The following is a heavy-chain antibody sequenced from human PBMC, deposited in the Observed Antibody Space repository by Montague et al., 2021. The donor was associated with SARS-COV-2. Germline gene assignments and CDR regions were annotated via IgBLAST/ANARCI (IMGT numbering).Heavy chain of an antibody. CDR3: ARDSGITIFGVVIMQAFDI. V-gene: IGHV4-31*03. D-gene: IGHD3-3*01. J-gene: IGHJ3*02. Sequence: TLSLTCTVSGGSISSGGYYWSWIRQHPGKGLEWIGYIYYNGSTYYNPSLKSRVTISVDTSKNQFSLKLSSVTAADTAVYYCARDSGITIFGVVIMQAFDIWGQGTMVTVSS. CDR2: IYYNGST. CDR1: GGSISSGGYY.